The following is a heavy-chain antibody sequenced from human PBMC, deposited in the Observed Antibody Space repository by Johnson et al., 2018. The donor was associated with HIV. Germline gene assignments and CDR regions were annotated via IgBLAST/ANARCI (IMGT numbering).Heavy chain of an antibody. V-gene: IGHV3-7*01. CDR2: INQDGSDK. J-gene: IGHJ3*02. Sequence: VKLVESGGGLVQPGGSLRLSCAVSGFTFSNHHMTWVRQAPGKGLEWVANINQDGSDKYYVDSVKGRFTISRDNAKNTVYLQMNSLRAEDTAVYYCATGGGPAYEIWGQGTMVTVSS. CDR3: ATGGGPAYEI. CDR1: GFTFSNHH. D-gene: IGHD3-10*01.